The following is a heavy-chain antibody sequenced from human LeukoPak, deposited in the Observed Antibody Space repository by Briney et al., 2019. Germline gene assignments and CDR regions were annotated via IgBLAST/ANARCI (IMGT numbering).Heavy chain of an antibody. J-gene: IGHJ5*02. CDR3: ARGRNYDFWSGYYSSVEVSNWFDP. CDR1: GYTFTSNY. Sequence: ASVKVSCKASGYTFTSNYIHWVRQAPGQGLEWMGMIYPRDGSTSYAQKFQGRVTVTRDTSTSTVYMELSSLRSEDTAVYYCARGRNYDFWSGYYSSVEVSNWFDPWGQGTLVTVSS. D-gene: IGHD3-3*01. CDR2: IYPRDGST. V-gene: IGHV1-46*01.